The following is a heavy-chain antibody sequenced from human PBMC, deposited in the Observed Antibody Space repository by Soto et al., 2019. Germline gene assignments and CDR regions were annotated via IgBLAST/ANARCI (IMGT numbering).Heavy chain of an antibody. J-gene: IGHJ4*02. CDR3: ARGRYCYGSPLFDY. CDR2: INHSGIT. D-gene: IGHD5-18*01. CDR1: GGSFSGYY. Sequence: QVQLQQWGAGLLKPSETLSLTCAVYGGSFSGYYWSWIRQPPGKGLEWIGEINHSGITNNNPSLKSRVTISVDTSKNQFSLKLSSVTAADTAVYYCARGRYCYGSPLFDYWGQETLVTVYS. V-gene: IGHV4-34*01.